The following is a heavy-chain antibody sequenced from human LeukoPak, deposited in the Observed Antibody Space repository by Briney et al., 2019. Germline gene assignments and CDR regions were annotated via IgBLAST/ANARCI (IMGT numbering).Heavy chain of an antibody. CDR3: ARDGTTVPYWYFDL. CDR1: GFTFSSYS. CDR2: ISSSSSYI. V-gene: IGHV3-21*01. J-gene: IGHJ2*01. D-gene: IGHD4-11*01. Sequence: GGSLRLSCGASGFTFSSYSMNWVRQARGKGLEWVSSISSSSSYIYYADSVKGRFTISRDNAKNSLYLQMTSLRAEDTAVYYCARDGTTVPYWYFDLWGRGTLVTVSS.